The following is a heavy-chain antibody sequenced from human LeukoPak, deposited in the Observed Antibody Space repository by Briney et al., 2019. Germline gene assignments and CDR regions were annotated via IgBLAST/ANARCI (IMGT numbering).Heavy chain of an antibody. Sequence: PGGSLRLSCAASEFTFSSYWMSWVRQAPGKGLELVANIKQDGSEKYYVDSVKGRFTISRDNAKNSLYLQMNSLRAEDTAVYYCARNQRRLDYWGQGTLVTVSS. CDR3: ARNQRRLDY. CDR1: EFTFSSYW. CDR2: IKQDGSEK. J-gene: IGHJ4*02. D-gene: IGHD1-14*01. V-gene: IGHV3-7*01.